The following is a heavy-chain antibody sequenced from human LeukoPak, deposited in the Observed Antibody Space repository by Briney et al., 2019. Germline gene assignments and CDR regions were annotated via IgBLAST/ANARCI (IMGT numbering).Heavy chain of an antibody. J-gene: IGHJ6*03. V-gene: IGHV3-15*01. CDR3: SWIRGALGYYYMDV. Sequence: GGSLRLSCAASGFTFNNAWVSWVRQAPGKGLEWVGRIKSKGSGGTADYGAPVKDRFAISRDDLENTVYLQMSSLKTEDTAVYYCSWIRGALGYYYMDVWGKGTPVTISS. D-gene: IGHD3-10*01. CDR2: IKSKGSGGTA. CDR1: GFTFNNAW.